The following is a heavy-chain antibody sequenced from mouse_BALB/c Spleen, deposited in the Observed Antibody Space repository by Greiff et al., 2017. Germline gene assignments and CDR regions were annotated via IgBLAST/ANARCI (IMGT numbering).Heavy chain of an antibody. CDR2: IWSDGST. CDR1: GFSLTSYG. J-gene: IGHJ4*01. D-gene: IGHD2-2*01. CDR3: ARHVRLRGYYYAMDY. Sequence: VQGVESGPDLVAPSQSLSITCTVSGFSLTSYGVHWVRQPPGKGLEWLVVIWSDGSTTYNSALKSRLSISKDNSKSQVFLKMNSLQTDDTAMYYCARHVRLRGYYYAMDYWGQGTSVTVSS. V-gene: IGHV2-6-2*01.